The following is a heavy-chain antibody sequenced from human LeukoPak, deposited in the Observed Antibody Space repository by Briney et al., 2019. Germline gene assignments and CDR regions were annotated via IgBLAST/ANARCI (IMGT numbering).Heavy chain of an antibody. CDR1: GGSISNYY. J-gene: IGHJ4*02. V-gene: IGHV4-59*08. Sequence: SETLSLTCTVSGGSISNYYWSWLRQPPGKGLEWIGYIHYSGSTNYNPSLESRVTMSVDTSRNQFSLKLSSVTAADTAVYYCARHQGSTGSAFFYFEYWGQGTLVTVSS. CDR2: IHYSGST. D-gene: IGHD2-8*02. CDR3: ARHQGSTGSAFFYFEY.